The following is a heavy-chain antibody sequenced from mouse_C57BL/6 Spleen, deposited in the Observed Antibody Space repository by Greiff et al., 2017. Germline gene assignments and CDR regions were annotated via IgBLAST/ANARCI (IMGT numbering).Heavy chain of an antibody. D-gene: IGHD6-1*01. CDR1: GYAFSSSW. CDR2: IYPGDGDT. CDR3: ARASRAWFAY. Sequence: QVQLKQSGPELVKPGASVKISCKASGYAFSSSWMNWVKQRPGKGLEWIGRIYPGDGDTNYNGKFKGKATLTADKSSSTAYMQLSSLTSEDSAVYFCARASRAWFAYWGQGTLVTVSA. V-gene: IGHV1-82*01. J-gene: IGHJ3*01.